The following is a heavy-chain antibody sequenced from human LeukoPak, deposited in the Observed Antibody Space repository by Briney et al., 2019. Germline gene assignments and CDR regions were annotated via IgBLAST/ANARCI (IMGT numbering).Heavy chain of an antibody. CDR3: ARDRVRGVYYYYYGMDV. D-gene: IGHD3-10*01. CDR2: IYSGGST. Sequence: PGGSPRLSCAASGFTVSSNYMSWVRQAPGKGLEWVSVIYSGGSTYYADSVKGRFTISRHNSKNTLYLRMNSLRAEDTAVYYCARDRVRGVYYYYYGMDVWGQGTTVTVSS. J-gene: IGHJ6*02. V-gene: IGHV3-53*04. CDR1: GFTVSSNY.